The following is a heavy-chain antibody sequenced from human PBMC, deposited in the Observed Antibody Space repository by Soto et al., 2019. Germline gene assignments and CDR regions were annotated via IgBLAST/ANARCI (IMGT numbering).Heavy chain of an antibody. CDR3: ARYGDYIFGY. CDR2: IYYSGST. D-gene: IGHD4-17*01. J-gene: IGHJ4*02. CDR1: WGSLTNYY. Sequence: SETLSLTSTVLWGSLTNYYRSRIRQPPGKGLEWIGYIYYSGSTIYNPSLKSRVTISVDTSKSQFSLRLTSVTAADTAMYYCARYGDYIFGYWGQGTLVTVSS. V-gene: IGHV4-59*01.